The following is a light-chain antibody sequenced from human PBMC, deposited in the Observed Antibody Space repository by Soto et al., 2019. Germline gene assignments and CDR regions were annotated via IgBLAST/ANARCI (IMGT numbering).Light chain of an antibody. CDR2: DVS. CDR1: SSDVGAYDY. J-gene: IGLJ1*01. V-gene: IGLV2-14*01. Sequence: QSVLTQPASVSGSPGQSITISCTGASSDVGAYDYVSWYQQHPGKAPKLMIFDVSNRPSGVSNRFSGSKSGNTASLTISGLQAEDEADDYCSTYTSTSTGVFGTGT. CDR3: STYTSTSTGV.